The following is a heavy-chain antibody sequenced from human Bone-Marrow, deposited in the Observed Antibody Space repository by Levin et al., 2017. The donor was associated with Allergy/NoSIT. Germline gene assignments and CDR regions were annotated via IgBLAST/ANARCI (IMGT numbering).Heavy chain of an antibody. Sequence: LSLTCAASGFSLRSYAVHWVRQAPGKGLEYVSGISGDGGSTSYASSARGRFTVSRDNSKNTQYLQMGSLRVEDMAVYYCARMSTGATQGAFDIWGQGTRVTVSS. D-gene: IGHD1-1*01. CDR2: ISGDGGST. CDR1: GFSLRSYA. J-gene: IGHJ3*02. V-gene: IGHV3-64*01. CDR3: ARMSTGATQGAFDI.